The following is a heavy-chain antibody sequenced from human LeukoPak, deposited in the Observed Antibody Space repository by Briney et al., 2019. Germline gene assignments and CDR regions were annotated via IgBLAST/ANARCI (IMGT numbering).Heavy chain of an antibody. CDR2: IIPIFGTA. CDR3: ARDRPDILNGYYKNHYYYYYMDV. CDR1: GGTFSSYA. Sequence: ASVRVSCKASGGTFSSYAISWVRPAPGQGLEWMGRIIPIFGTANYAQKFQGRVTITADKSTSTAYMELSSLRSEDTAVYYCARDRPDILNGYYKNHYYYYYMDVWGKGTTVTVSS. D-gene: IGHD3-9*01. V-gene: IGHV1-69*06. J-gene: IGHJ6*03.